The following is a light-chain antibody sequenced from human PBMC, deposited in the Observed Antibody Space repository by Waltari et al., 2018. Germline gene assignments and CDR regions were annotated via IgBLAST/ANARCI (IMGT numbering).Light chain of an antibody. CDR1: SSDVGGYTY. CDR2: NVS. J-gene: IGLJ3*02. CDR3: CSYAGNYLRV. Sequence: QSALTQPRSLSGSPSQSVTISCTGTSSDVGGYTYVSWYQQYPGRSPKVVIYNVSKRPSGVPDRFSGSKSGNTASLTISGLQAEDEADYYCCSYAGNYLRVFGGGTRLTVL. V-gene: IGLV2-11*01.